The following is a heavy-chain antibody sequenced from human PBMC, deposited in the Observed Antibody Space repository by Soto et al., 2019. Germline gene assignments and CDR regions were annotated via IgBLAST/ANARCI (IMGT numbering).Heavy chain of an antibody. J-gene: IGHJ4*02. CDR2: INHSGST. D-gene: IGHD1-7*01. V-gene: IGHV4-34*01. CDR3: ARGLHWNYPFDY. CDR1: GGSFSGYY. Sequence: QVQLQQWGAGLLKPSETLSLTCAVYGGSFSGYYWSWIRQPPGKGLEWIGEINHSGSTNYNPSLKSRVTIAVDTSKNQFSRKLSSVTAADTAVYYCARGLHWNYPFDYWGQGTLVTVSS.